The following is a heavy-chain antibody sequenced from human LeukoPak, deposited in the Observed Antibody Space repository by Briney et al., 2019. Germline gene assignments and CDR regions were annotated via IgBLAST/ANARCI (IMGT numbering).Heavy chain of an antibody. D-gene: IGHD3-16*01. CDR3: ASNKLTATWGTFDY. V-gene: IGHV3-20*04. CDR1: GFTFDDYG. CDR2: INWNGGST. Sequence: GGSLRLSCAASGFTFDDYGMSWVRQAPGKGLERVSGINWNGGSTGYADSVKGRFTISRDNAKNSLYLQMNSLRAEDTALYYCASNKLTATWGTFDYWGQGTLVTVSS. J-gene: IGHJ4*02.